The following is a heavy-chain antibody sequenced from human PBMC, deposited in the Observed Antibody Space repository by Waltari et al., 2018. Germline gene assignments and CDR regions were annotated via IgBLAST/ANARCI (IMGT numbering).Heavy chain of an antibody. CDR3: AREADVWSGYSYYYYYYMDV. D-gene: IGHD3-3*01. V-gene: IGHV4-38-2*02. CDR1: GYSISSGYY. CDR2: IYHSGST. J-gene: IGHJ6*03. Sequence: QVQLQESGPGLVKPSETLSLTCTVSGYSISSGYYWGWIRQPPGQGLEWIGSIYHSGSTYYNPSLKSRVTISVDTSKNQFSLKLSSVTAADTAVYYCAREADVWSGYSYYYYYYMDVWGKGTTVTISS.